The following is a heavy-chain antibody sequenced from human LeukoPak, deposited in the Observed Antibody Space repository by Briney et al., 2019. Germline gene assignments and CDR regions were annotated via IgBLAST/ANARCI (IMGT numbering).Heavy chain of an antibody. CDR3: STGLYPA. J-gene: IGHJ3*01. D-gene: IGHD2/OR15-2a*01. V-gene: IGHV3-15*01. CDR1: GFTLSNAW. CDR2: LKSKPDGGTA. Sequence: GGSLRLSCAASGFTLSNAWMSWVRQAPGKGLQWVGRLKSKPDGGTADYAAPVKGRFIISRDDSRNTLHLQMNSLQIEDTAMYYCSTGLYPAWGQGTMVIVSS.